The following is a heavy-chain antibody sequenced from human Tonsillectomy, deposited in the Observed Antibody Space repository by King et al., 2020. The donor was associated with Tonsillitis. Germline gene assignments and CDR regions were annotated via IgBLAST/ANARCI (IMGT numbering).Heavy chain of an antibody. J-gene: IGHJ4*02. V-gene: IGHV4-34*01. CDR1: GGSFSAYY. CDR2: INHSGST. Sequence: VQLQQWGAGLLKPSETLSLTCAVYGGSFSAYYWSWIRQPPGKGLEWIGEINHSGSTNSNPSLKSRVTMSVDTSKNQFSLRLSSVTAADTAVYFCSRGGPWEQWLSFDYWGQGTLVTVSS. CDR3: SRGGPWEQWLSFDY. D-gene: IGHD6-19*01.